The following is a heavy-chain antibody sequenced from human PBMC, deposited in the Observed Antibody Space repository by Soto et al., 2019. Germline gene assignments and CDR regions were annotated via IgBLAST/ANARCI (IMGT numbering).Heavy chain of an antibody. D-gene: IGHD4-17*01. CDR2: ISYDGSNK. J-gene: IGHJ6*02. CDR1: GFTFSSYG. Sequence: GGSLRLSCAASGFTFSSYGMHWVRQAPGKGLEWVAVISYDGSNKYYADSVKGRFTISRDNSKNTLYLQMNSLRAEDTSVYYCAKALRDYGDYGATGHYYYGMDVWGQGTTVTVSS. CDR3: AKALRDYGDYGATGHYYYGMDV. V-gene: IGHV3-30*18.